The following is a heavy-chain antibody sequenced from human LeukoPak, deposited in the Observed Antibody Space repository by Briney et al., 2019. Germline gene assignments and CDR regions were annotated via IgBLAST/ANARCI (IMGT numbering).Heavy chain of an antibody. Sequence: SETLSLTCAVYNGSFSGYYWSWIRQSPKKGLEWIGEVNHGGDTNYNPSLRSRVTISLDTSKPHFSLNLRSVTAADAAVYNCARAAWNGGGGFDPWGQGTLVTVSS. CDR3: ARAAWNGGGGFDP. V-gene: IGHV4-34*01. CDR1: NGSFSGYY. CDR2: VNHGGDT. J-gene: IGHJ5*02. D-gene: IGHD3-16*01.